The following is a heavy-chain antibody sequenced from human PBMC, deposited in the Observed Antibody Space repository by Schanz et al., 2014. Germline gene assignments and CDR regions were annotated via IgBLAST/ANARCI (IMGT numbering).Heavy chain of an antibody. CDR3: ARDRGYCSGGSCLTFDY. J-gene: IGHJ4*02. V-gene: IGHV3-11*06. Sequence: QLVGSGGGLIQPGGSLRLSCAASGFTFRDYYMSWIRQAPGKGLEWVSDISSGSSYANYADSVKGRFTISRDNSKNTLYLQMNTLRAEDTAVYYCARDRGYCSGGSCLTFDYWGQGTLVTVSS. CDR1: GFTFRDYY. CDR2: ISSGSSYA. D-gene: IGHD2-15*01.